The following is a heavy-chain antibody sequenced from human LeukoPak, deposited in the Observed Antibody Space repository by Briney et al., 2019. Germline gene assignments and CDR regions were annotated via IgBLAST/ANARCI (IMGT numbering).Heavy chain of an antibody. CDR2: ISGSGDDT. CDR3: AKDLYQLLDY. D-gene: IGHD2-2*01. Sequence: GGSLRLSCAASGFTFSIYDMSWVRQAPGKGLEWVSAISGSGDDTYYADSVKGRFTISRDNSKNTPFLQMNSLRAEDTAVYYCAKDLYQLLDYWGQGTLVTVSS. CDR1: GFTFSIYD. V-gene: IGHV3-23*01. J-gene: IGHJ4*02.